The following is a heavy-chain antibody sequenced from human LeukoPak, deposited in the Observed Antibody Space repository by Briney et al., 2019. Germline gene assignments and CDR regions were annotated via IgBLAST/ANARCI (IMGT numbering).Heavy chain of an antibody. V-gene: IGHV3-30*04. Sequence: GGSLRLSCAASGFTFSSYAMHWVRQAPGKGLEWVAVISYDGSNKYYADSVKGRFTISRDNSKNTLSLQMNSLRAEDTAVYYCVKGDYHGSVLPFDYWGQGTLVTVSS. CDR2: ISYDGSNK. CDR1: GFTFSSYA. D-gene: IGHD3-10*01. J-gene: IGHJ4*02. CDR3: VKGDYHGSVLPFDY.